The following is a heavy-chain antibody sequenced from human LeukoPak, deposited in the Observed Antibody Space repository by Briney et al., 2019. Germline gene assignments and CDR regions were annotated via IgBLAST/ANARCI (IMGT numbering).Heavy chain of an antibody. CDR2: IYYSGST. V-gene: IGHV4-59*08. D-gene: IGHD6-19*01. J-gene: IGHJ4*02. CDR3: ARQARYSSGWYYFDY. CDR1: GGSISSYY. Sequence: SETLSLTRTVSGGSISSYYWSWIRQPPGNGLEWIGYIYYSGSTNYNPSLKSRVTISVDTSKNQFSLKLSSVTAADTAVYYCARQARYSSGWYYFDYWSQGTLVTVSS.